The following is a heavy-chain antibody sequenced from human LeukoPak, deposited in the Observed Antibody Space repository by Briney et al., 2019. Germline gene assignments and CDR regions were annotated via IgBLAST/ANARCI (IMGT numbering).Heavy chain of an antibody. D-gene: IGHD3-10*01. CDR2: ISGSGGST. J-gene: IGHJ4*02. CDR1: GFTFSSYA. V-gene: IGHV3-23*01. Sequence: GGSLRLSCAASGFTFSSYAMSWVRQAPGKGLEWVSAISGSGGSTYYADSVKGRFTISRDNSKNTLYLQMNSLRAEDTAVYYCAKGRRITMVRGVIMGFDYWGQGTLVTVSS. CDR3: AKGRRITMVRGVIMGFDY.